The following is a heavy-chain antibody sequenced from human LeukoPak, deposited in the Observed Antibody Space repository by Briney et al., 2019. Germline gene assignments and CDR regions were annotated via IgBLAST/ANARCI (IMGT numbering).Heavy chain of an antibody. CDR2: IKQDGNEK. J-gene: IGHJ4*02. CDR1: GFTFTTYW. D-gene: IGHD6-6*01. Sequence: GGSLRLSCAASGFTFTTYWMSWVRQAPGKGLEWVANIKQDGNEKYYVDSVKGRFTISRDNVKNSLYLQMNSLRAEDTAVYYCARGRDSSSSYPGYWGQGTLVTASS. V-gene: IGHV3-7*04. CDR3: ARGRDSSSSYPGY.